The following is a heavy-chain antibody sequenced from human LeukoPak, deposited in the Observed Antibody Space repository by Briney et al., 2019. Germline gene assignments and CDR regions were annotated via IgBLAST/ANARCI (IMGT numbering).Heavy chain of an antibody. CDR3: ARGSRFGTYYGTDGFDI. J-gene: IGHJ3*02. Sequence: PSQTLSLTCTVSGGSISSGGYYWTWIRQHPGKGLEWIGYIYYSGSTYYNPSLKSRVTMSVDTSKNQFFLQLTSVTAADTAVYYCARGSRFGTYYGTDGFDIWGQGTMVTVSS. D-gene: IGHD3-22*01. CDR1: GGSISSGGYY. V-gene: IGHV4-31*03. CDR2: IYYSGST.